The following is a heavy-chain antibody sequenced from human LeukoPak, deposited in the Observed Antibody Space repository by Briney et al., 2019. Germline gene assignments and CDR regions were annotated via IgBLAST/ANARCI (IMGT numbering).Heavy chain of an antibody. CDR3: ARVSFPYSSSSRGGWFDP. Sequence: PSETLSLTCAVYGGSFSGYYRSWIRQPPGKGLEWIGEINHSGSTIYNPSLKSRVTISVDTSKNQFSLKLSSVIAADTAVYYCARVSFPYSSSSRGGWFDPWGQGTLVTVSS. J-gene: IGHJ5*02. V-gene: IGHV4-34*01. D-gene: IGHD6-6*01. CDR2: INHSGST. CDR1: GGSFSGYY.